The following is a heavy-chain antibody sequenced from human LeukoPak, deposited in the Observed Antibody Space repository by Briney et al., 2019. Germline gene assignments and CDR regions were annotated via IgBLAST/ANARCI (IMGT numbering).Heavy chain of an antibody. CDR3: AKTPLGLVPFDF. D-gene: IGHD3-10*01. CDR1: GFTFSSYA. Sequence: GGSLRLSCAASGFTFSSYAMSRVRQAPGKGLEWVSVISGSGGSTDYADSVKGRFTISRDNSKNTLFLQMNSLRAEDTAVYYCAKTPLGLVPFDFWGQGTMVTVSS. J-gene: IGHJ3*01. V-gene: IGHV3-23*01. CDR2: ISGSGGST.